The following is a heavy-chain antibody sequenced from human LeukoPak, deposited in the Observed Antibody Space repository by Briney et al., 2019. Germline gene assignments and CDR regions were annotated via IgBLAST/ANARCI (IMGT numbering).Heavy chain of an antibody. CDR1: GYTFTSSY. CDR2: ISPSGGST. V-gene: IGHV1-46*01. J-gene: IGHJ5*02. Sequence: GASVEVSCKAFGYTFTSSYMHWVRQAPGQGPEWMGVISPSGGSTTYAQKFQGRVTLTRDMSTSTDYLELSSLRSEDTAVYYCARHNSVRDEAWWFNPWGQGTLVTVSS. D-gene: IGHD5-24*01. CDR3: ARHNSVRDEAWWFNP.